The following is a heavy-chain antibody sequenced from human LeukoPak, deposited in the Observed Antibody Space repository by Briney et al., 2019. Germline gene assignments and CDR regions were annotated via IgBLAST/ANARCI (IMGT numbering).Heavy chain of an antibody. CDR1: GFTVSSNY. Sequence: GSLRLSCAASGFTVSSNYMSWVRQPPGRGLEWIANIYYSGSTYYSPSLKSRVTISVDTSRNQVSLTLSSVTAADTAMYYCARRPDGLDIWGQGTMVIVSS. J-gene: IGHJ3*02. CDR3: ARRPDGLDI. V-gene: IGHV4-59*04. CDR2: IYYSGST.